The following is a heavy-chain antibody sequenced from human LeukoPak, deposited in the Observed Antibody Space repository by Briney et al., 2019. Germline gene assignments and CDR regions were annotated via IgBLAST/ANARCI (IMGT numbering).Heavy chain of an antibody. CDR3: AKYPLYFDSSGYYYPYYFDY. CDR2: ISGSGGST. D-gene: IGHD3-22*01. Sequence: AGGSLRLSCAASGFTFSSYAMSWVRQAPGKGLEWVSAISGSGGSTYYADSVKGRFTISRDNSKNTLYLQMNSPRAEDTAVYYCAKYPLYFDSSGYYYPYYFDYWGQGTLVTVSS. CDR1: GFTFSSYA. J-gene: IGHJ4*01. V-gene: IGHV3-23*01.